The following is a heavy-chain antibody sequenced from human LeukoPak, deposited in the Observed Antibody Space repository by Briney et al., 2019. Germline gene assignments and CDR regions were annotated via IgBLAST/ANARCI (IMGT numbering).Heavy chain of an antibody. CDR3: ASSWFGELLR. Sequence: GGSLRLSCAASGFTFNSYWMSWVRQAPGKGLEWVANIKQDGSEKYYVDSVKGRFTISRDNAKNSLYLQMNSLRAEDTAVYYCASSWFGELLRWGQGTLVTVSS. J-gene: IGHJ4*02. CDR1: GFTFNSYW. CDR2: IKQDGSEK. D-gene: IGHD3-10*01. V-gene: IGHV3-7*03.